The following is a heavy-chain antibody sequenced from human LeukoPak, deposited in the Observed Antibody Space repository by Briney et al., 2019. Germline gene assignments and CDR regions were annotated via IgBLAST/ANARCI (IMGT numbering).Heavy chain of an antibody. Sequence: SVKVSCKASGGTFSSYAISWVRQAPGQGLEWMGGIIPIFGTANYAQKFQGRVTITTDESTSTAYMELSSLRSEDTAVYYCARDITIFGVPGHYYYYMDVWGKGTTVTVSS. V-gene: IGHV1-69*05. J-gene: IGHJ6*03. CDR2: IIPIFGTA. CDR3: ARDITIFGVPGHYYYYMDV. D-gene: IGHD3-3*01. CDR1: GGTFSSYA.